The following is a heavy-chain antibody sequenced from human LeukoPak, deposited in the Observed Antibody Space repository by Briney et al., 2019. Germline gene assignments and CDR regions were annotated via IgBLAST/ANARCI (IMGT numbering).Heavy chain of an antibody. D-gene: IGHD5-18*01. Sequence: ASVKVSCKASGYTFTGYYMHWVRQAPGQGLEWMGWINPNSGGTNYAQKFQGRVTMTRDTSISTAYMELSRLRSDDTAVYYCARAWGYSYGPRFDYWGQGTLVTVSS. CDR3: ARAWGYSYGPRFDY. J-gene: IGHJ4*02. CDR2: INPNSGGT. V-gene: IGHV1-2*02. CDR1: GYTFTGYY.